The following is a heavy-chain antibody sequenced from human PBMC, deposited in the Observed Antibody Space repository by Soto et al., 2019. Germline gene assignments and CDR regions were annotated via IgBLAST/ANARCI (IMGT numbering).Heavy chain of an antibody. CDR2: INHSGTT. CDR3: ERADRTLATSYGLDV. V-gene: IGHV4-34*01. D-gene: IGHD1-7*01. Sequence: SETLSLTCAVSGGSFSGFYWTWIRQPPGEGLEWIGEINHSGTTNFNPSLRSRLTISLDSSKKHFSLKLTSMTAADAAVYYCERADRTLATSYGLDVWGQGTTVTVSS. CDR1: GGSFSGFY. J-gene: IGHJ6*02.